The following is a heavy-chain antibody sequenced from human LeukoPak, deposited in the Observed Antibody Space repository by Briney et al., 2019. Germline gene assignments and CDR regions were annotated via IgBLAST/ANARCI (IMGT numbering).Heavy chain of an antibody. CDR2: IFYSGIT. CDR3: AKDMGNPVTGYYGMDV. J-gene: IGHJ6*02. V-gene: IGHV4-39*02. Sequence: SETLSLTCNVSGGSMSNIYYWGWIRQPPGKGLEWIGNIFYSGITYYNPSLRSRVTIAIDTSKSQFSLKLTSVTAADTAVYYCAKDMGNPVTGYYGMDVWGQGTTVTVSS. CDR1: GGSMSNIYY. D-gene: IGHD1-14*01.